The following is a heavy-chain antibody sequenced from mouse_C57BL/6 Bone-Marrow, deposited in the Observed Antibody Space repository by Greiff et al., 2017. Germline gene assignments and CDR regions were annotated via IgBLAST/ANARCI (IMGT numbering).Heavy chain of an antibody. J-gene: IGHJ2*01. CDR3: TRDRTTVFDY. Sequence: VQLQQSGPELVKPGASVKISCKASGYTFTDYYMNWVKQSHGKSLEWIGDINPNNGGTSYNQKFKGKATLTVDKSSSTAYMELRSLTSEDAAVYYCTRDRTTVFDYWGKGTTLTGSS. D-gene: IGHD1-1*01. V-gene: IGHV1-26*01. CDR2: INPNNGGT. CDR1: GYTFTDYY.